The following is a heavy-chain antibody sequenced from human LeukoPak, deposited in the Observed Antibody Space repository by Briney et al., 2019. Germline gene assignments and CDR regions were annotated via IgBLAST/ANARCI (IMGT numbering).Heavy chain of an antibody. V-gene: IGHV4-39*01. CDR3: VRLFCATSACPRGYVHH. CDR2: MYFTGST. CDR1: DDSFSRSNYY. D-gene: IGHD1-26*01. Sequence: PSETLSLTCSVSDDSFSRSNYYGGWIRQSPGKGLEWIGSMYFTGSTFYTPSLESRVTISGDTSKNQFSLKLSSVSAADTAVYYCVRLFCATSACPRGYVHHWGQGTRVIVSS. J-gene: IGHJ1*01.